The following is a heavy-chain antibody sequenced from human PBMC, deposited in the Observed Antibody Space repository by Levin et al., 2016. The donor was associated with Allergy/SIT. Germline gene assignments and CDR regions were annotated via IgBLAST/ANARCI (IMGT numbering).Heavy chain of an antibody. V-gene: IGHV4-34*01. D-gene: IGHD3-22*01. CDR3: ARGYDSSGHYYYYMDV. CDR2: INHSGST. J-gene: IGHJ6*03. Sequence: WIRQPPGKGLEWIGEINHSGSTNYNPSLKSRVTISVDTSKNQFSLKLSSVTAADTAVYYCARGYDSSGHYYYYMDVWGKGTTVTVSS.